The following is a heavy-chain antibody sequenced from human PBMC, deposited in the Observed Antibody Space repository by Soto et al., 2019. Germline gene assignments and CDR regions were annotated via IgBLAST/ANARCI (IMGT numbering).Heavy chain of an antibody. CDR2: ISGSGGST. J-gene: IGHJ4*02. Sequence: EVQLLESGGGLIQPGGSLRLSCAASGFTFSSCAMSWVRHTPGKGLEWVSGISGSGGSTYNADSVKGRFTISRDNSNNTLNLQMNSLRADDTAVYYCAKDRDNREDNSWSGFEYWGQGTLVTVSS. CDR3: AKDRDNREDNSWSGFEY. CDR1: GFTFSSCA. V-gene: IGHV3-23*01. D-gene: IGHD3-3*01.